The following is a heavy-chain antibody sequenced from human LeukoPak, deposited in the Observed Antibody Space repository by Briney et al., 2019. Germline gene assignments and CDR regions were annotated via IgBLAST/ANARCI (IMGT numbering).Heavy chain of an antibody. D-gene: IGHD3-9*01. CDR3: AKESLTGPLFDY. CDR2: IIPIFGTA. V-gene: IGHV1-69*13. CDR1: GGTFSSYA. Sequence: GASVKVSCKASGGTFSSYAISWVRQAPGQGLEWMGGIIPIFGTANYAQKFQGRVTITADESTSTAYMELSSLRSEDTAVYYCAKESLTGPLFDYWGQGTLVTVSS. J-gene: IGHJ4*02.